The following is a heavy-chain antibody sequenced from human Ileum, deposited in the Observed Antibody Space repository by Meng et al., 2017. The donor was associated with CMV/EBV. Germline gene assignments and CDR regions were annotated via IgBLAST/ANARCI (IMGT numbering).Heavy chain of an antibody. CDR1: GLTVPWNY. CDR2: IHIGDAT. V-gene: IGHV3-53*01. J-gene: IGHJ4*02. Sequence: EAHVVGSRGGLILLGSFLRLSCAASGLTVPWNYMGWVRQGPGKGLECIAHIHIGDATFYTDSMKGRFTISRDDSKNTLNLQMDSLRADDTAVYYCARGGAHDGYFDAWGQGTLVTVSS. D-gene: IGHD2-8*01. CDR3: ARGGAHDGYFDA.